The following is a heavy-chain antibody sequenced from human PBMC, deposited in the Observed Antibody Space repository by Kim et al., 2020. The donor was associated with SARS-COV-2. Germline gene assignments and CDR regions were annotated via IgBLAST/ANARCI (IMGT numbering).Heavy chain of an antibody. V-gene: IGHV1-46*01. CDR3: ARVNGPFDY. J-gene: IGHJ4*02. Sequence: RKSYAQKFQGRVTMTRDTSTSTVYMELSSLRSEDTAVYYCARVNGPFDYWGQGTLVTVSS. CDR2: RK.